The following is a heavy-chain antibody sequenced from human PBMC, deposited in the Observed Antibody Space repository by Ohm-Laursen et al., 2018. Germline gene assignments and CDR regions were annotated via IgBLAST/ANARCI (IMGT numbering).Heavy chain of an antibody. D-gene: IGHD4-17*01. CDR2: IGRRT. CDR1: GFTVKTCG. Sequence: SLRLSCTASGFTVKTCGMTWVRQAPGKGLEWVSGIGRRTHYIDSVKGRFTISRDNSKNTLYLQMNSLRAEDTAVYYCARSIKDYGDYGWGQGTLVTVSS. J-gene: IGHJ4*02. V-gene: IGHV3-23*01. CDR3: ARSIKDYGDYG.